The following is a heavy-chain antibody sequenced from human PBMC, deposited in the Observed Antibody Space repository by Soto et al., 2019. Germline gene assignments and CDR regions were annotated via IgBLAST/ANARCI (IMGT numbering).Heavy chain of an antibody. D-gene: IGHD3-22*01. Sequence: QVQLVQSGAEVKKPGASVKVSCKASGYTFTSYGISWVRQAPGQGLEWMGWISAYNGNTNYAQKLQGRVTMTTDTVTIXAYMELRSLRSDDTAVYYCARGSGYYYYYYYGMDVWGQGTTVTVSS. J-gene: IGHJ6*02. CDR2: ISAYNGNT. CDR3: ARGSGYYYYYYYGMDV. CDR1: GYTFTSYG. V-gene: IGHV1-18*01.